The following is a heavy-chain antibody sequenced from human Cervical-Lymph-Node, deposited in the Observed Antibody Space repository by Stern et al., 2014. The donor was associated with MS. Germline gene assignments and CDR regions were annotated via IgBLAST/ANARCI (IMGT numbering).Heavy chain of an antibody. CDR2: VYPHDPQT. Sequence: VQLVESGAEVKKPGESLKVSCKTAGYTFTNYCIGWVRLMPGKGLEWMGTVYPHDPQTRYSPSFQAQVIISATKSSGTAYLQWKGLKASDSGIYYCARGAPPENWGQGTLVTVSS. CDR1: GYTFTNYC. J-gene: IGHJ4*02. D-gene: IGHD1-26*01. CDR3: ARGAPPEN. V-gene: IGHV5-51*03.